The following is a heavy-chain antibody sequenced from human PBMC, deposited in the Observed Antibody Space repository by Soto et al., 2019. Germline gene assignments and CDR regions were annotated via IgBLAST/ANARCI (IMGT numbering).Heavy chain of an antibody. D-gene: IGHD2-15*01. CDR2: INSDGSST. CDR3: ARDRVVVAATIYYYGMDV. Sequence: GGSLRLSCAASGFTFSSYWMHWVRQAPGKGLVWVSRINSDGSSTSYADSVKGRFTISRDNAKNTLYLQMNSLRAEDTAVYYCARDRVVVAATIYYYGMDVWGQGTTVTVSS. J-gene: IGHJ6*02. V-gene: IGHV3-74*01. CDR1: GFTFSSYW.